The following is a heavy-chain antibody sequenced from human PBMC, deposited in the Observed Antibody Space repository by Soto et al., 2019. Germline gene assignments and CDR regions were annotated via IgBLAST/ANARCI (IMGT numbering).Heavy chain of an antibody. V-gene: IGHV4-34*12. D-gene: IGHD3-10*01. J-gene: IGHJ4*02. CDR2: IIHSGSA. Sequence: SENLSLTCAFYGRSLSGYYWSLIRQSPGKGLEWIGQIIHSGSANYHPSLKSRVTIFLHQSGNEFSLELSSVTAEDTSVYSCARATSHYASGRYEGGYYYFDYWGQGTLVTVSS. CDR3: ARATSHYASGRYEGGYYYFDY. CDR1: GRSLSGYY.